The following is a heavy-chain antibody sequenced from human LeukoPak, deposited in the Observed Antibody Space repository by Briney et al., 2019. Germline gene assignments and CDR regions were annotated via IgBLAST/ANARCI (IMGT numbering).Heavy chain of an antibody. V-gene: IGHV1-2*06. CDR1: GYTFTGYY. CDR3: ARDLPPPYETFDP. CDR2: INPNSGGT. J-gene: IGHJ5*02. Sequence: ASVKVSCKASGYTFTGYYMHWVRLAPGQGLEWMGRINPNSGGTNYAQKFQGRVTMTRDTSISTAYVELSRLRSDDTAVYYCARDLPPPYETFDPWGQGTLVTVSS. D-gene: IGHD3-3*01.